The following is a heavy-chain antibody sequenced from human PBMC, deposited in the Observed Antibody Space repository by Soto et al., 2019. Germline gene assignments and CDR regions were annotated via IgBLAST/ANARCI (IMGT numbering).Heavy chain of an antibody. CDR3: ARDMQPEYCSGGSCYQHQIGPSLGFDY. Sequence: EVQLVESGGGLVQPGGSLRLSCAASGFTFSSYWMSWVRQAPGKGLEWVANIKQDGSEKYYVDSVKGRFTISRDNAKNSLYLQMNSLRAEDTAVYYCARDMQPEYCSGGSCYQHQIGPSLGFDYWGQGTLVTVSS. J-gene: IGHJ4*02. D-gene: IGHD2-15*01. CDR2: IKQDGSEK. V-gene: IGHV3-7*05. CDR1: GFTFSSYW.